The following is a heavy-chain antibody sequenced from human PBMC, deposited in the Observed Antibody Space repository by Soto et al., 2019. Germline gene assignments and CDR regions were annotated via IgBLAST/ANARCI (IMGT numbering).Heavy chain of an antibody. CDR1: GYPFTNYW. J-gene: IGHJ5*02. Sequence: PGESLKISCKGSGYPFTNYWLGWVRQMPGKGLEWMGIIYPGDSDTRYSPSFQGQVTISADKSISTAYLQWSSLKASDTAMYYCARHVGYMTTTTPRWFDPWGQGTLVTVSS. CDR2: IYPGDSDT. D-gene: IGHD4-17*01. CDR3: ARHVGYMTTTTPRWFDP. V-gene: IGHV5-51*01.